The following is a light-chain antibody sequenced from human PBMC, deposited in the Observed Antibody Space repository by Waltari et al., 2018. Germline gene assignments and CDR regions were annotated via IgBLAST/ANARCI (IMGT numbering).Light chain of an antibody. CDR1: SSDVGGYNH. CDR2: DVS. CDR3: SSYSTSITPYV. V-gene: IGLV2-14*03. J-gene: IGLJ1*01. Sequence: QSALTQPASVSGSPGQSITISCTGPSSDVGGYNHVSWYQQHPGKAPKLIIYDVSSRPSGVSNRFFGSKSGNTASLTISGLQAEDEAVYFCSSYSTSITPYVFGTGTKVTVL.